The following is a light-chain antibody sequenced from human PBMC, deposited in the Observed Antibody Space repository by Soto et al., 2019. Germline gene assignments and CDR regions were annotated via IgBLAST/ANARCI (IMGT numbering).Light chain of an antibody. CDR3: QQLNSFPPL. V-gene: IGKV1-9*01. CDR2: SAS. J-gene: IGKJ4*01. Sequence: DIPLTQSPSFLSASVGDRVTITCRASQGISNSLAWYQQKPGKGPKLLIYSASTLQSGVPSRFSGSGSGTEFTLIISSLQPEDCATYYCQQLNSFPPLFGGGTKVEIK. CDR1: QGISNS.